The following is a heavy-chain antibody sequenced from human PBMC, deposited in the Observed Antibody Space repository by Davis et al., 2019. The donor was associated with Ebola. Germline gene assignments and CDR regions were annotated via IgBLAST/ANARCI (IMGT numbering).Heavy chain of an antibody. D-gene: IGHD6-19*01. CDR1: GGSISSYY. CDR3: ARVRVAGLWYFDL. Sequence: MPSETLSLTCTVSGGSISSYYWSWIRQPPGKGLEWLGYIYYSGSTNYNPSLKSRVTISVDTSKNQFSLKLSSVTAADTAVYYCARVRVAGLWYFDLWGRGTLVTVSS. J-gene: IGHJ2*01. CDR2: IYYSGST. V-gene: IGHV4-59*12.